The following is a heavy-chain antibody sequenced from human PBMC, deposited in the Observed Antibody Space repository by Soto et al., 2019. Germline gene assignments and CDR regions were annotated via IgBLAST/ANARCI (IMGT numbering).Heavy chain of an antibody. CDR2: IYWNGGTI. D-gene: IGHD5-12*01. Sequence: VQLVESGGGLVQPGGSLRLSCAASGFSFDAYAMHWVRQAPGQGLEWVSSIYWNGGTIDYAASVKGRFTISRDNAKNSLYLQMNSLRPEDTAFYYCAKDNPLATSYFTHWGQGTLVTVSS. CDR3: AKDNPLATSYFTH. CDR1: GFSFDAYA. J-gene: IGHJ4*02. V-gene: IGHV3-9*01.